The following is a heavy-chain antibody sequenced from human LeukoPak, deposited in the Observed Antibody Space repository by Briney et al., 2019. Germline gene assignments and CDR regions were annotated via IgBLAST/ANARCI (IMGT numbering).Heavy chain of an antibody. CDR3: ARRSSSPPQYYFDY. Sequence: SETLSLTCTVSGGSISSYYWSWIRQPPGKGLEWIGYIYYSGSTNYNPSLKSRVTISVDTSKNQFSLKLSSVTAADTAVYYCARRSSSPPQYYFDYWGQGTLVTVSS. CDR1: GGSISSYY. J-gene: IGHJ4*02. D-gene: IGHD5-18*01. CDR2: IYYSGST. V-gene: IGHV4-59*01.